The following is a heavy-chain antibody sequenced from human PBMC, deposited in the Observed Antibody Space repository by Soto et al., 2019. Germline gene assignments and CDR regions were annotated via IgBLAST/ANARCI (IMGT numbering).Heavy chain of an antibody. CDR3: ARGLAAAGTDAFDI. V-gene: IGHV1-8*01. J-gene: IGHJ3*02. CDR2: MNPNSGNT. Sequence: WASVKVSCKASGYTFTSYDINWVRQATGQGLEWMGWMNPNSGNTGYAQKFQGRVTMTRNTSISTAYMELSSLRSEDTAVYYCARGLAAAGTDAFDIWGQGTMVTVSS. CDR1: GYTFTSYD. D-gene: IGHD6-13*01.